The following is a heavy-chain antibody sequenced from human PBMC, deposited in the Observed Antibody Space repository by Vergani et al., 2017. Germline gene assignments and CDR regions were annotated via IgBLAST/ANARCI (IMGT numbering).Heavy chain of an antibody. J-gene: IGHJ4*02. V-gene: IGHV3-20*04. Sequence: EVYLVASGGGVVRPRGSLRLSCAASRFSFEDYGMNWVRQAPGKGLEWVSGINWNGGSTGYADSVKGRFTISRDNAKKSLYLQMNSLRAGDTALYYCAVGNSGSYYNYFDYWGQGSLVTVSS. CDR1: RFSFEDYG. CDR2: INWNGGST. CDR3: AVGNSGSYYNYFDY. D-gene: IGHD1-26*01.